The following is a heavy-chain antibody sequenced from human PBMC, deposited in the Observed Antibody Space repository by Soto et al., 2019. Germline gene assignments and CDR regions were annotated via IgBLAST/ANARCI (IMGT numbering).Heavy chain of an antibody. Sequence: PSETLSLTCTVSGGSISSGDYYWSWIRQPPGKGLEWIGYIYYSGSTYYNPSLKSRVTMSLDTSKNQFSLRLTSVTAADTAVYNCARLLGGYYFDYWGQGTLVTVSS. CDR1: GGSISSGDYY. V-gene: IGHV4-30-4*01. CDR2: IYYSGST. CDR3: ARLLGGYYFDY. J-gene: IGHJ4*02. D-gene: IGHD3-10*01.